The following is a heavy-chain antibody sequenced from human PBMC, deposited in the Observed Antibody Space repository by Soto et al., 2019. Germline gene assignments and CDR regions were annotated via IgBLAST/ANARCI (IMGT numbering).Heavy chain of an antibody. CDR3: ARGTYYYDSSGYSAFAY. CDR1: GFTFSSYS. CDR2: ISSSSSTI. D-gene: IGHD3-22*01. J-gene: IGHJ4*02. Sequence: GGSLRLSCAASGFTFSSYSMNWVRQAPGKGLEWVSYISSSSSTIYYADSVKGRFTISRDNAENSLYLQMNSLRDEDTAVYYCARGTYYYDSSGYSAFAYWGQGTLVTVSS. V-gene: IGHV3-48*02.